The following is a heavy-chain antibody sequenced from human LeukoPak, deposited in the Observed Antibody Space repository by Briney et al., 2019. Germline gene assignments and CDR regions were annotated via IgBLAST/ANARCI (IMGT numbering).Heavy chain of an antibody. D-gene: IGHD4-23*01. V-gene: IGHV3-30*04. CDR1: GFTFSSFS. Sequence: GGSLRLSCVASGFTFSSFSMHWVRQAPGKGLEWVAVISHDGSHKSYADSVRGRFTISRDNSKNTLSLQMNTLRPEDTALFYCARDPNRLADYGGDYFDHWGQGTLVTVSS. J-gene: IGHJ4*02. CDR2: ISHDGSHK. CDR3: ARDPNRLADYGGDYFDH.